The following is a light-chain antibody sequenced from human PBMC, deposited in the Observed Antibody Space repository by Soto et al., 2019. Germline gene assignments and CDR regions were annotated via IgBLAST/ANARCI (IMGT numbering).Light chain of an antibody. CDR1: QSVSSN. CDR3: QQYNNWPLT. CDR2: GAS. J-gene: IGKJ1*01. V-gene: IGKV3-15*01. Sequence: EIVMTQSPATLSVSPGERAALSCRASQSVSSNLAWYQQKAGQAPRLLIFGASTRATGIPARFSGSASGTEFTLTISSLQSEDFAVYYCQQYNNWPLTFGQGNKVEIK.